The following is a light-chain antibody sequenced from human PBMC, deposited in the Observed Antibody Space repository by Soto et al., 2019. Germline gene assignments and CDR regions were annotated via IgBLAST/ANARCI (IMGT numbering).Light chain of an antibody. CDR2: EVS. J-gene: IGLJ1*01. V-gene: IGLV2-8*01. CDR1: CSNVGGYSK. CDR3: SSYAVTTMFG. Sequence: SPRARIPCAAVSPRRSGRCSCTGTCSNVGGYSKVTWYQTNPGQAPKVIIYEVSKRPSGVPDRFSGSKSGSTASLTVSGIQDEDEADYYCSSYAVTTMFGLGTGTKVTVL.